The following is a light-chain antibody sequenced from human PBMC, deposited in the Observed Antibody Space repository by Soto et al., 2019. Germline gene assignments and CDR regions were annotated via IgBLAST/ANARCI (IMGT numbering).Light chain of an antibody. CDR3: SSYGRSSLI. CDR2: SNN. V-gene: IGLV1-44*01. CDR1: SSNIGSNT. Sequence: QSVLTQPPSASGTPGQRVTISCSGSSSNIGSNTVNWYQQLPGTAPKLLIYSNNQRPSGVPDRFSGSKSGTSASLAISGLQSEDEADYYCSSYGRSSLIFGGGTQLTVL. J-gene: IGLJ2*01.